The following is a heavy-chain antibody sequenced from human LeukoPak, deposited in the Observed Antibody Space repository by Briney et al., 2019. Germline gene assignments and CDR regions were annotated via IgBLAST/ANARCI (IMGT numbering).Heavy chain of an antibody. CDR2: ISWNSGSI. V-gene: IGHV3-9*01. J-gene: IGHJ5*02. D-gene: IGHD3-10*01. CDR3: AKDAADGSGSYYNWFDP. Sequence: PGESLRLSCAASGFTFDDYAMHWVRQAPGKGLEWVSGISWNSGSIGYADSVKGRFTISRDNAKNSLYLQMNSLRAEDTALYYCAKDAADGSGSYYNWFDPWGQGTLVTVSS. CDR1: GFTFDDYA.